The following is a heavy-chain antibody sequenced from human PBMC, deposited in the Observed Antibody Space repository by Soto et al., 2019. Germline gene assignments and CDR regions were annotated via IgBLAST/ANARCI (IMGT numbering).Heavy chain of an antibody. J-gene: IGHJ5*02. Sequence: GASVKVSCKASGYTFTSYGISWVRQAPGQGLEWMGWISAYNGNTNYAQKLQGRVTMTTDTSTSTAYMELRSLRSDDTAVYYCARVNGETQSGHWFDPWGQGTLVTVSS. D-gene: IGHD4-17*01. CDR3: ARVNGETQSGHWFDP. CDR2: ISAYNGNT. CDR1: GYTFTSYG. V-gene: IGHV1-18*01.